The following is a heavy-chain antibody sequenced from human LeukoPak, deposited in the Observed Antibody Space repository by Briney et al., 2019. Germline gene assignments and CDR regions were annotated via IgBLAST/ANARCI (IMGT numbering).Heavy chain of an antibody. Sequence: ASVKVSCKASGYTFTGYYMHWVRQAPGQGLEWMGWINPNSGGTNYAQKFQGWVTMTRDTSISTAYMELSRLRSDDTAVYYCARALEDDSSGYYEEYGMDVWGQGITVTVSS. CDR1: GYTFTGYY. V-gene: IGHV1-2*04. CDR3: ARALEDDSSGYYEEYGMDV. CDR2: INPNSGGT. J-gene: IGHJ6*02. D-gene: IGHD3-22*01.